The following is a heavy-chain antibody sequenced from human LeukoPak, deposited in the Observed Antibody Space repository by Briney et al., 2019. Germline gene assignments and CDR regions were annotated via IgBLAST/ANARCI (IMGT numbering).Heavy chain of an antibody. CDR3: ARGQWQIDY. J-gene: IGHJ4*02. Sequence: SETLSLTCTVSGVSISYYYWTWIRQPAGGGLEWIGRIDTNGSTNYNPSLESRVTMSSDTSNNQFSLNLMSVAAADTAVYYCARGQWQIDYWGQGVLVTVSP. CDR2: IDTNGST. CDR1: GVSISYYY. V-gene: IGHV4-4*07. D-gene: IGHD6-19*01.